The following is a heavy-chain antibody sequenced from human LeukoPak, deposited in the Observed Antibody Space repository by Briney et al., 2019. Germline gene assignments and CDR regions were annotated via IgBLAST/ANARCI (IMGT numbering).Heavy chain of an antibody. CDR2: IKQDGSEK. Sequence: PGGSLRLSCADSGFTFSSYWMSWVRQAPGKGLEWVANIKQDGSEKYYVDSVKGRFTISRDNAKNSLYLQMNSLRAEDTAVYYCARDSPDSTFDYWGQGTLVTVSS. CDR1: GFTFSSYW. V-gene: IGHV3-7*01. CDR3: ARDSPDSTFDY. D-gene: IGHD2/OR15-2a*01. J-gene: IGHJ4*02.